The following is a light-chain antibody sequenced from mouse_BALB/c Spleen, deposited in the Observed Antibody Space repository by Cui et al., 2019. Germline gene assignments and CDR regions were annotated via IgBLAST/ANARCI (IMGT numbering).Light chain of an antibody. Sequence: QIDLTQSPAIMSASLGEEITLTCSASSSVSYMHGYQQKAGTTPKLLIYSTANPASGVPSRIISSGSGTCYSLTISSVEAEDAADYYCHQWSSYPWTFGGGTKLEIK. CDR3: HQWSSYPWT. V-gene: IGKV4-80*01. CDR2: STA. CDR1: SSVSY. J-gene: IGKJ1*01.